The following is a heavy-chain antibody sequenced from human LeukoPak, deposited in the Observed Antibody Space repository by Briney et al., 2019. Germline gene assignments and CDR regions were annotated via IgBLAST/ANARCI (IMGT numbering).Heavy chain of an antibody. V-gene: IGHV3-9*01. D-gene: IGHD3-10*01. J-gene: IGHJ3*02. CDR1: GFTFDDYA. Sequence: GGSLRLSCAASGFTFDDYAMHWVRQAPGKGLEWVSGISWNSGSIGYADSVKGRFTISRDNAKNSLYLQMNSLRAEDTALYYCAKASPESGAFVIWGQGTMVTVSS. CDR3: AKASPESGAFVI. CDR2: ISWNSGSI.